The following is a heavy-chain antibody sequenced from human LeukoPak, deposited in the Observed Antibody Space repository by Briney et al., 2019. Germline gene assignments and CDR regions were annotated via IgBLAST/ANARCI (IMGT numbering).Heavy chain of an antibody. D-gene: IGHD1-26*01. CDR1: GGSISSYY. CDR2: IYYSGST. CDR3: ARGVFIVGAAGAFDI. Sequence: SETLSLTCTVSGGSISSYYWSWVRQPPGKGLEWIGYIYYSGSTNYNPSLKSRVTISVDTSKNQFSLKLSSVTAADTAVYYCARGVFIVGAAGAFDIWGQGTMVTVSS. V-gene: IGHV4-59*01. J-gene: IGHJ3*02.